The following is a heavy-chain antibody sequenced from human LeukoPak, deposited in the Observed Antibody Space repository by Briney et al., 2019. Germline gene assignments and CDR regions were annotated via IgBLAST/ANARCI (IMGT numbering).Heavy chain of an antibody. Sequence: GSLRLSCAASGFTFSSYGMHWVRQAPGKGLEWVAVIWYDGTNKYYGNSVKGRFTISRDNSKNTVFLQMNSLRAEDTAVYYCARAAYDSSGYLTLWGRGTLVTVSS. CDR1: GFTFSSYG. CDR2: IWYDGTNK. J-gene: IGHJ4*02. CDR3: ARAAYDSSGYLTL. D-gene: IGHD3-22*01. V-gene: IGHV3-33*08.